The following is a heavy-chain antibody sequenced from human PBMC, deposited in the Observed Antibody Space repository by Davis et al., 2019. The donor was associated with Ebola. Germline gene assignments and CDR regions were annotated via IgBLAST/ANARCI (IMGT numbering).Heavy chain of an antibody. V-gene: IGHV3-30*02. CDR1: GFTFSSYG. J-gene: IGHJ4*02. CDR3: ATTSGYSSGWYGGFDY. Sequence: GGSLRLSCAASGFTFSSYGMHWVRQAPGKGLEWVAFIRYDGSNKYYADSVKGRFTISRDNSKNTLYLQMNSLRAEDTAVYYCATTSGYSSGWYGGFDYWGQGTLVTVSS. D-gene: IGHD6-19*01. CDR2: IRYDGSNK.